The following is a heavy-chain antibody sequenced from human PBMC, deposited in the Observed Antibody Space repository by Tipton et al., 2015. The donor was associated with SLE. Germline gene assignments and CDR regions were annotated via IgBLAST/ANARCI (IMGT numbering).Heavy chain of an antibody. V-gene: IGHV3-30*02. J-gene: IGHJ4*02. CDR1: GFTFSSYG. D-gene: IGHD3-3*01. Sequence: SLRLSCAASGFTFSSYGMHWVRQAPGKGLEWVAFIRYDGSNKYYADSVKGRFTISRDNSKNTLYLQMNSLRAEDTAVYYCAKVLEGFRSALGYWGQGTLVTVSS. CDR2: IRYDGSNK. CDR3: AKVLEGFRSALGY.